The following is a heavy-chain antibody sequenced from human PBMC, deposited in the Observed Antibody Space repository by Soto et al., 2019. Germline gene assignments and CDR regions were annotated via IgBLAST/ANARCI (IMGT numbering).Heavy chain of an antibody. CDR3: ARDSCSDTSCYGTWFDP. J-gene: IGHJ5*02. V-gene: IGHV4-59*01. CDR2: IYYSGST. D-gene: IGHD2-2*01. Sequence: QVQLQESGPGLVKPSETLSLTCTVSGGSISSSDWSWIRQPPGKGLEWIGYIYYSGSTNYNPSLKSRVTISVDTSKNQFSLKLSSVTAADTAVYFCARDSCSDTSCYGTWFDPWGQGTRVTVSS. CDR1: GGSISSSD.